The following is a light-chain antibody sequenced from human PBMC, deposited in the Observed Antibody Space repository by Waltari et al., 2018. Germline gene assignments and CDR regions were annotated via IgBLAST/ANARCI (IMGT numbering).Light chain of an antibody. CDR2: NAS. CDR1: HSLSSN. V-gene: IGKV3-11*01. CDR3: QQRASWPPGT. J-gene: IGKJ4*01. Sequence: ASHSLSSNVLWYRQKPGHPPMHPIHNASNRATGIPARVVGGGSGTDFALTISSLGPEDFALYYCQQRASWPPGTFGGGTKVEIK.